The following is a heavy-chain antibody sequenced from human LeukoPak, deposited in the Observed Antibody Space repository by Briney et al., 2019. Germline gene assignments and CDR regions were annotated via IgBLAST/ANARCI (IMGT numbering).Heavy chain of an antibody. J-gene: IGHJ4*02. Sequence: GGSPRLSCAASGFTFSNYAMSWVRQAPGKGLEWVSVIYSGGSTYYADSVKGRFTISRDNSKNTLYLQMNSLRAEDTAVYYCARGGGYSYVDYWGQGTLVTVSS. CDR1: GFTFSNYA. CDR3: ARGGGYSYVDY. D-gene: IGHD5-18*01. CDR2: IYSGGST. V-gene: IGHV3-66*01.